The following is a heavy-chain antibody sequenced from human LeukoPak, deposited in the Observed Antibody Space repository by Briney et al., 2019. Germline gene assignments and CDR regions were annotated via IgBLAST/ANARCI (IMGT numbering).Heavy chain of an antibody. CDR1: GTSISLSNW. CDR2: IYHSGTT. CDR3: ARDSRGIAAAGPKD. Sequence: SETLSLTCAVSGTSISLSNWWTWVRQPPGKGLEWIGEIYHSGTTNYNPSLKSRVTISLDKSRNQFSLNLNSVSAADTAVYYCARDSRGIAAAGPKDWGQGTLVTVSS. V-gene: IGHV4-4*02. J-gene: IGHJ4*02. D-gene: IGHD6-13*01.